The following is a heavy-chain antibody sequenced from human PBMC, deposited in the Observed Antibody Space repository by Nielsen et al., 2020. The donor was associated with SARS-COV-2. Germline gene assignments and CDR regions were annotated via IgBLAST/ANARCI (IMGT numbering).Heavy chain of an antibody. V-gene: IGHV3-33*08. Sequence: GGSLRLSCAASGFSFSDYYVTWVRQAQGKGLEWVAVIWYDGSNKYYADSVKGRFTISRDNSKNTLYLQVNSLRAEDTAVYYCARDKPEYQLLFSITIFGVVIQGLDIWGQGTMVTVSS. CDR3: ARDKPEYQLLFSITIFGVVIQGLDI. CDR2: IWYDGSNK. D-gene: IGHD3-3*01. J-gene: IGHJ3*02. CDR1: GFSFSDYY.